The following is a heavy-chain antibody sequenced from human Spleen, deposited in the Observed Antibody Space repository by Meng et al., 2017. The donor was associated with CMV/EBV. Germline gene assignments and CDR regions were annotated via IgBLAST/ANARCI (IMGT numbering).Heavy chain of an antibody. J-gene: IGHJ5*02. CDR2: LYYTGST. CDR3: ALTTVNWFDP. CDR1: GGSISHSFYY. D-gene: IGHD4-17*01. Sequence: SETLSLTCTVSGGSISHSFYYWGWIRQSPGKGLEWVASLYYTGSTYYNPSLKSRVTISGDTSKNQFSLKVNSLTAADTAVYYCALTTVNWFDPWGHGTLVTVSS. V-gene: IGHV4-39*07.